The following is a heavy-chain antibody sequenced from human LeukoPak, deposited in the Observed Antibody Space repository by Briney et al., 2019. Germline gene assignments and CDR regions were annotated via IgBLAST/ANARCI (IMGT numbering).Heavy chain of an antibody. D-gene: IGHD6-6*01. CDR3: ARGIAARLTQVEDAFDI. J-gene: IGHJ3*02. CDR1: GGTFSSYA. CDR2: IIPIFGTA. Sequence: GASVMVSCKASGGTFSSYAISWVRQAPGQGLEWLGGIIPIFGTANYAQRFQGRVTITTDESTSTAYMELSSLRSEDTAVYYCARGIAARLTQVEDAFDIWGQGTMVTVSS. V-gene: IGHV1-69*05.